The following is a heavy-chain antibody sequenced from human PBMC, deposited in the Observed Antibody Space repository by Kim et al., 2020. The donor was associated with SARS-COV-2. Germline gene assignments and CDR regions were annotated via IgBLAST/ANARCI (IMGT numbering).Heavy chain of an antibody. CDR1: GGSFSGYY. V-gene: IGHV4-34*01. D-gene: IGHD5-18*01. CDR2: INHSGST. Sequence: SETLSLTCAVYGGSFSGYYWSWIRQPPGKGLEWIGEINHSGSTNYNPSLKSRVTISVDTSKNQFSLKLSSVTAADTAVYYCARGARGYSYGYPFDYWGQGTLVTVSS. CDR3: ARGARGYSYGYPFDY. J-gene: IGHJ4*02.